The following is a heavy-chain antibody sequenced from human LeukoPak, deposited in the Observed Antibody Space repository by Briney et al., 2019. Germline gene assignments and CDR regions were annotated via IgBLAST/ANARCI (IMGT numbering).Heavy chain of an antibody. CDR3: VRPSGVVRGPIITVQAFDI. CDR1: GYMFTTFW. CDR2: FYPVESDT. D-gene: IGHD3-10*01. V-gene: IGHV5-51*01. J-gene: IGHJ3*02. Sequence: GESLKISCRGSGYMFTTFWIAWVRQVPGKGLEWMGMFYPVESDTRYSPSFQGQVTISADKSISTAYLQWSSLTASDTAMYYCVRPSGVVRGPIITVQAFDIWGQGTMVTVSS.